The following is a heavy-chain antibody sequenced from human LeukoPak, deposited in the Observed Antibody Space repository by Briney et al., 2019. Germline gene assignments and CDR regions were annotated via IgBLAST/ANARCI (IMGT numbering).Heavy chain of an antibody. J-gene: IGHJ4*02. V-gene: IGHV3-9*01. CDR1: GFTFDDYA. CDR3: AKALSSVVVPADIDY. CDR2: ISWNSGSI. Sequence: GGSLRLSCAASGFTFDDYAMPWVRQAPGKGLEWVSGISWNSGSIGYADSVKGRFTISRDNAKNSLYLQMNSLRAEDTALYYCAKALSSVVVPADIDYWGQGTLVTVSS. D-gene: IGHD2-2*01.